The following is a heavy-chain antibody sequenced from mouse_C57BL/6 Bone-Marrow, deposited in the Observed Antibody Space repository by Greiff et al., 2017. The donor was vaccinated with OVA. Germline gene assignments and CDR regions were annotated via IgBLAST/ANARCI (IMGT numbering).Heavy chain of an antibody. CDR1: GYTFTSYW. D-gene: IGHD1-1*01. V-gene: IGHV1-55*01. CDR3: ARDGGSSYVPHWYFDV. Sequence: QVQLQQPGAELVKPGASVKMSCKASGYTFTSYWITWVKQRPGQGLEWIGDIYPGSGSTNNNEKFKSKATLTVDTSSSTAYMQLSSLTSEDSAVYYCARDGGSSYVPHWYFDVWGTGTTVTVSS. J-gene: IGHJ1*03. CDR2: IYPGSGST.